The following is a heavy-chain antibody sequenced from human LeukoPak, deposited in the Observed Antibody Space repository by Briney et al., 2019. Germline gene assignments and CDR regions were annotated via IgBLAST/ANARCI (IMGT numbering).Heavy chain of an antibody. CDR3: AKDHVLLWFGELLPQAHDY. V-gene: IGHV3-23*01. D-gene: IGHD3-10*01. Sequence: PGGSLRLSCAASGFTFSSYAMSWVRQAPGKGLEWASAISVSGGSTYYADSVKGRFTISRDNSKNTLYLQMNSLRAEDTAVYYCAKDHVLLWFGELLPQAHDYWGQGTLVTVSS. CDR2: ISVSGGST. J-gene: IGHJ4*02. CDR1: GFTFSSYA.